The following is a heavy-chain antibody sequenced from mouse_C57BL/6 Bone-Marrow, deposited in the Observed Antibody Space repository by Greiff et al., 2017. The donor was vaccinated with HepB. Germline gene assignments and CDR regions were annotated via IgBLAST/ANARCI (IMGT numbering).Heavy chain of an antibody. CDR1: GYTFTDYN. V-gene: IGHV1-18*01. J-gene: IGHJ4*01. Sequence: EVQLQQSGPELVKPGASVKIPCKASGYTFTDYNMDWVKQSHGKSLEWIGDINPNNGGTIYNQKFKGKATLTVDKSSSTAYMELRSLTSEDTAVYYCARWGSNPYYYAMDYWGQGTSVTVSS. D-gene: IGHD1-1*01. CDR2: INPNNGGT. CDR3: ARWGSNPYYYAMDY.